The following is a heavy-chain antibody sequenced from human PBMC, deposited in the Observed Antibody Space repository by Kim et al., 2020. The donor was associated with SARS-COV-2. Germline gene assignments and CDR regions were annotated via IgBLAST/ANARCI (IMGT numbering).Heavy chain of an antibody. CDR1: GFTFSSYG. V-gene: IGHV3-30*18. CDR3: AKDPFLPDIAVPWYYFDY. Sequence: GGSLRLSCAASGFTFSSYGMHWVRQAPGKGLEWVAVISYDGSNKYYADSVKGRFTISRDNSKNTLYLQMNSLRAEDTAVYYCAKDPFLPDIAVPWYYFDYWGQGTLVTVSS. CDR2: ISYDGSNK. D-gene: IGHD6-19*01. J-gene: IGHJ4*02.